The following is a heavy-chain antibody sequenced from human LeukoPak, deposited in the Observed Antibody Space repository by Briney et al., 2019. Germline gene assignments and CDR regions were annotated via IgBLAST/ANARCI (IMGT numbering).Heavy chain of an antibody. Sequence: ASVKVSCKASGYTFTGYYIHWVRQAPGQGLEWMGWINPNSGGTKYAQKFQGRVTMTRDTSITTAYMGLSRLRSDDTAVYYCAKGRVVAGSKSLTYHWFDPWGQGTLVTVSS. J-gene: IGHJ5*02. D-gene: IGHD6-19*01. CDR1: GYTFTGYY. CDR2: INPNSGGT. CDR3: AKGRVVAGSKSLTYHWFDP. V-gene: IGHV1-2*02.